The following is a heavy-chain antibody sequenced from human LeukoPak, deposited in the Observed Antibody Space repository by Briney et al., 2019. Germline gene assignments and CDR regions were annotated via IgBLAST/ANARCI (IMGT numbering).Heavy chain of an antibody. CDR3: AAVSPMVRGVITIIDC. J-gene: IGHJ4*02. Sequence: TSVKVSCKASGFTFTSSAMQWVRQARGQRLEWIGWIVVGSGNTNYAQKFQERVTITRDMSTSTAYMELSSLRSEDTAVYYCAAVSPMVRGVITIIDCWGQGTLVTVSS. CDR1: GFTFTSSA. CDR2: IVVGSGNT. V-gene: IGHV1-58*02. D-gene: IGHD3-10*01.